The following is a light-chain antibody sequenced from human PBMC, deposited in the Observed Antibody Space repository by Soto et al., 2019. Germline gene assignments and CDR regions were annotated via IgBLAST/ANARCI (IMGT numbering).Light chain of an antibody. CDR2: EVT. J-gene: IGLJ1*01. V-gene: IGLV2-23*02. Sequence: QSALTQPASVSGSPGQSITISCTGSSSDVGTYNLVPWYQQHPGEATKLMIYEVTKRPSGVSNRFSGSKSGNTASLTISGLQAEDEADYYCCSYAGSSYVFGTGTKVTVL. CDR3: CSYAGSSYV. CDR1: SSDVGTYNL.